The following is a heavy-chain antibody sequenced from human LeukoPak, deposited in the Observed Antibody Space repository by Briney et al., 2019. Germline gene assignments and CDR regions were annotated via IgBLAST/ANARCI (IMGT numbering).Heavy chain of an antibody. CDR1: GFTFSDHY. V-gene: IGHV3-72*01. CDR2: TRNKANSYTT. Sequence: GGSLRLSCAASGFTFSDHYMDWVRQAPGKGLEWVGRTRNKANSYTTEYAASVKGRITISRDDSKNSLYLQMNSLKTEDTAVYYCASFVVGWGQGTLVTVSS. J-gene: IGHJ4*02. CDR3: ASFVVG. D-gene: IGHD2-15*01.